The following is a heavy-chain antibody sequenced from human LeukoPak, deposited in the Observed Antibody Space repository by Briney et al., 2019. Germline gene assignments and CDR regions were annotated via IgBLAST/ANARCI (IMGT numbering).Heavy chain of an antibody. D-gene: IGHD6-19*01. CDR2: INHSGST. J-gene: IGHJ6*02. CDR1: GGSFSGYY. Sequence: PSETLSLTCAVYGGSFSGYYWSWIRQPPGKGLEWIGEINHSGSTNYNPSLKSRVTISVDTSKNQFSLKLSSVTAADTAVYYCARQVSSRWTLHHYYYYGMDVWGQGTTVTVSS. V-gene: IGHV4-34*01. CDR3: ARQVSSRWTLHHYYYYGMDV.